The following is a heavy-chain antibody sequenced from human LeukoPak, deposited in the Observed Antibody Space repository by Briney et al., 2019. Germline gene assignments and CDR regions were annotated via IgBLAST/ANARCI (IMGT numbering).Heavy chain of an antibody. CDR1: GFTFSSYG. CDR3: AKDESMDY. D-gene: IGHD6-6*01. J-gene: IGHJ4*02. CDR2: ISYDGSNK. Sequence: PGRSLRLSCAASGFTFSSYGMHWVRQAPAKGLEWVAVISYDGSNKYYADSVKGRFTISRDNSKNTLYLQMNSLRAEDTAVYYCAKDESMDYWGQGTLVTVSS. V-gene: IGHV3-30*18.